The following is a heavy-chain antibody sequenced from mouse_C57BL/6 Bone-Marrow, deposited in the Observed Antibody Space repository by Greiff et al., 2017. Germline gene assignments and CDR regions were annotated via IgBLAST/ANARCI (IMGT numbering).Heavy chain of an antibody. Sequence: QVQLQQPGAELVKPGASVKMSCKASGYTFTSYWITWVKQRPGQGLEWIGDIYPGRGSTNYNEKFKSKATLTVDTSSSTAYMQLSSLTSEDSAVYYCAIDSSGFPGFAYWGQGTLVTVSA. J-gene: IGHJ3*01. CDR3: AIDSSGFPGFAY. V-gene: IGHV1-55*01. CDR2: IYPGRGST. CDR1: GYTFTSYW. D-gene: IGHD3-2*02.